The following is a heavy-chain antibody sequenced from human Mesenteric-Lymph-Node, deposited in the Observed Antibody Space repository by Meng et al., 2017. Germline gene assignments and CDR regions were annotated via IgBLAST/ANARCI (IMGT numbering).Heavy chain of an antibody. CDR2: VFHMGMT. J-gene: IGHJ5*02. Sequence: QVQLQASGPGLVKPSGTLSLTCAGFGGSIRSAYWWSWVRQPPGGGLEWIGEVFHMGMTSYNPSLTSRVTLSLDKSKNQFSLRLTSVTAADTAVYYCARGLHPSGIPGWFDPWGQGTLVTVSS. V-gene: IGHV4-4*02. D-gene: IGHD2-21*01. CDR3: ARGLHPSGIPGWFDP. CDR1: GGSIRSAYW.